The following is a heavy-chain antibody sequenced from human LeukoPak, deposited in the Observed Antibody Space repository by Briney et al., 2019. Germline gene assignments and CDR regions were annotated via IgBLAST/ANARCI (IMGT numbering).Heavy chain of an antibody. J-gene: IGHJ6*02. CDR1: GFTFSSYS. Sequence: GGSLRLSCAASGFTFSSYSMNWVRQAPGKGLEWVSSISSSSSYIYYADSVKGRFTISRDNAKNSLYLQMNSLRAEDTAVYYCARTHLAPHQQRLRWRYGMDVWGQGTTVTVSS. CDR3: ARTHLAPHQQRLRWRYGMDV. V-gene: IGHV3-21*01. CDR2: ISSSSSYI. D-gene: IGHD6-13*01.